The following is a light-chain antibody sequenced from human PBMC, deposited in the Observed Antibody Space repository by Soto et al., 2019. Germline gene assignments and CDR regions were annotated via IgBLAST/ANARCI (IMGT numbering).Light chain of an antibody. J-gene: IGKJ2*01. CDR3: QHYNNWPYT. Sequence: EIVMTQSPGTLSVSPGERATLSCRASQNIRPNLAWYQQKPGQAPKILVYGASTRASGVPARFSGSGSGTEFTLTISSPQSEDFAVYYCQHYNNWPYTVGQGTKLEI. V-gene: IGKV3-15*01. CDR1: QNIRPN. CDR2: GAS.